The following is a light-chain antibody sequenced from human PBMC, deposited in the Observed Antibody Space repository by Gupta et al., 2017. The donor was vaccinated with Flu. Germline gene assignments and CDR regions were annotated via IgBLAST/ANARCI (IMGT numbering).Light chain of an antibody. CDR2: AAS. Sequence: DIPMTQSPASLSASVGDRVTITCRASQSISRYLNWYQQKPWKAPKLLIYAASSLQSGVPSRFSGSGSGTDFTLTISSLQPEDFATYYCQQSYSTPFTFGPGTKVDIK. CDR1: QSISRY. J-gene: IGKJ3*01. V-gene: IGKV1-39*01. CDR3: QQSYSTPFT.